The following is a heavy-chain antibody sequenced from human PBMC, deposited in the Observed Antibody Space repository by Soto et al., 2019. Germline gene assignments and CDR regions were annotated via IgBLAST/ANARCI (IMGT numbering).Heavy chain of an antibody. CDR1: GFTFSNYA. CDR2: ISGSGGRS. CDR3: AKAYFVWSSEQPYYFDY. Sequence: EVQLLDSGGGLVQPGGSLRLSCAASGFTFSNYAMTWVRQGPGKGLEWVSGISGSGGRSYYADSVKRRFTISRDNSKSTLYLQMNSLTAEDTAVYYCAKAYFVWSSEQPYYFDYWGQGTLVTVSS. V-gene: IGHV3-23*01. D-gene: IGHD3-16*01. J-gene: IGHJ4*02.